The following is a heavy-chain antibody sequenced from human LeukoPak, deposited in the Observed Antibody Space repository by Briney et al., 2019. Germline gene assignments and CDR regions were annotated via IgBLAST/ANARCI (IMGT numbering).Heavy chain of an antibody. CDR3: ARATYYDFWSGYQNDY. V-gene: IGHV1-2*02. D-gene: IGHD3-3*01. CDR2: INPNSGGT. CDR1: VYTFTGYY. Sequence: ASVKVSCKASVYTFTGYYMHWVRQAPGQGLEWMGWINPNSGGTNYAQKFQGRVTMTRDTSISTAYMELSRLRSDDTAVYYCARATYYDFWSGYQNDYWGQGTLVTVSS. J-gene: IGHJ4*02.